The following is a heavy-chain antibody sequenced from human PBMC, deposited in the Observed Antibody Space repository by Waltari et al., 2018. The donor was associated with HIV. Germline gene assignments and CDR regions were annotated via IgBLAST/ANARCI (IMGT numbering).Heavy chain of an antibody. Sequence: QLQLQESGPGLVKPSETLSLTCTVSGGSISSSSYYWGWIRQPPGKGLEWIGSIYYSGRTSYNPALKSRVTISGDTSKNQFSLKLSSVTAADTAVYYCASSGILRYFDWLLPGWFDPWGQGTLVTVSS. CDR1: GGSISSSSYY. D-gene: IGHD3-9*01. V-gene: IGHV4-39*01. CDR3: ASSGILRYFDWLLPGWFDP. CDR2: IYYSGRT. J-gene: IGHJ5*02.